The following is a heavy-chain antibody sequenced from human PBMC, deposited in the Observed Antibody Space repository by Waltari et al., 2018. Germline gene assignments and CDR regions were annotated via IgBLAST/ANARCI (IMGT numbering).Heavy chain of an antibody. CDR2: ISSSSSYI. Sequence: EVQLVESGGGLVKPGGSLRLSCAASGFTFSSYSMNWVRQAPGKGLEWVSSISSSSSYIYYADSVKCRFTITRDNAKNSLYLQMNSLRAEDTAVYYCAKGRAGHWYFDLWGRGTLVTVSS. CDR1: GFTFSSYS. J-gene: IGHJ2*01. V-gene: IGHV3-21*01. D-gene: IGHD6-19*01. CDR3: AKGRAGHWYFDL.